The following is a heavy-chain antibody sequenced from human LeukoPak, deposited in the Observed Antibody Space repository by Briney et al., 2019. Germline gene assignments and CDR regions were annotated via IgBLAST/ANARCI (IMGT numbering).Heavy chain of an antibody. Sequence: SETLSLTCTVSGGSISGSIYYWGWIRQPPGKGLEWIGSIYYSGSTYYNPSLKSRVTISVDTSKNQFSLKLSSVTAADTAVYYCARCGGDCYFDGFDIWGQGTMVIVSS. D-gene: IGHD2-21*02. CDR2: IYYSGST. CDR1: GGSISGSIYY. V-gene: IGHV4-39*07. J-gene: IGHJ3*02. CDR3: ARCGGDCYFDGFDI.